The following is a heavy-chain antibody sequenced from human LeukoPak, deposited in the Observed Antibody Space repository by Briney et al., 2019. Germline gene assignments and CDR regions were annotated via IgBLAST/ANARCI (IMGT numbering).Heavy chain of an antibody. CDR2: IYYSGST. CDR3: ARSGSYYYDAFDI. Sequence: SETLSLTCTVSGGSISSYYWSWIRQPPGKGLEWIGYIYYSGSTYYNPSLKSRVTISVDTSKNQFSLKLSSVTAADTAVYYCARSGSYYYDAFDIWGQGTKVTVSS. V-gene: IGHV4-59*08. CDR1: GGSISSYY. D-gene: IGHD1-26*01. J-gene: IGHJ3*02.